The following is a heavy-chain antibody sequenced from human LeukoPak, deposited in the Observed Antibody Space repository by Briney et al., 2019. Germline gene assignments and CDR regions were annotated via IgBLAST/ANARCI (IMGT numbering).Heavy chain of an antibody. CDR1: GGSFSGYY. CDR2: INHSGST. J-gene: IGHJ4*02. CDR3: ARGGGSSWTLLDY. Sequence: SETLSLTCAVYGGSFSGYYWSWIRQPPGKGLEWIGEINHSGSTNYNPSLKSRVTISVDTSKNQFSLKLSSVTAADTAVYYCARGGGSSWTLLDYWGQGTLVTVSS. V-gene: IGHV4-34*01. D-gene: IGHD6-13*01.